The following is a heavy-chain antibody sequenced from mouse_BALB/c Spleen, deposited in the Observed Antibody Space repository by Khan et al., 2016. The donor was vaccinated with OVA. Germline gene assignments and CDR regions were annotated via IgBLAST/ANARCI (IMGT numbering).Heavy chain of an antibody. J-gene: IGHJ3*01. CDR1: GYSFTSYY. V-gene: IGHV1-31*01. Sequence: EVQLQQSGPELMKPGASVKISCKASGYSFTSYYIHWVMESHGKSLEWIGYIDPFSGDTTYNQKFKGKATLTVDKSSSTAYILLRNLTSEDSAVYYCTRHGYVAWFTYWGQGTLVTVSA. CDR2: IDPFSGDT. CDR3: TRHGYVAWFTY. D-gene: IGHD2-2*01.